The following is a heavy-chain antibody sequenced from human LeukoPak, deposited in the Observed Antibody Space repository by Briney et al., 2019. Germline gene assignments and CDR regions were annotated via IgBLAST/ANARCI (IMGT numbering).Heavy chain of an antibody. CDR2: ISGSGGST. J-gene: IGHJ4*02. CDR1: GFTFSTYA. D-gene: IGHD3-3*01. V-gene: IGHV3-23*01. Sequence: GGSLRLSCAASGFTFSTYAMSWVRQAPGKGLEWVSAISGSGGSTYYADSVKGRFTISRDNSKNALYLQMNSLRAEDTALYYCAKDAKRNYDFWDRFDYWGQGTLVTVSS. CDR3: AKDAKRNYDFWDRFDY.